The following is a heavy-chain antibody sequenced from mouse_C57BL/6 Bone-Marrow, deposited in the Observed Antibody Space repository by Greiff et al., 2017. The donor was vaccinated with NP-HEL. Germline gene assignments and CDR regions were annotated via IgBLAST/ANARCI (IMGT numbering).Heavy chain of an antibody. CDR1: GFNIKDDY. J-gene: IGHJ4*01. Sequence: VQLKQSGAELVRPGASVKLSCTASGFNIKDDYMHWVKQRPEQGLEWIGWIDPENGDTEYASKFQGKATITADTSSNTAYLQLSSLTSEDTAVYYCTTPPFMDYWGQGTSVTVSS. CDR3: TTPPFMDY. CDR2: IDPENGDT. V-gene: IGHV14-4*01.